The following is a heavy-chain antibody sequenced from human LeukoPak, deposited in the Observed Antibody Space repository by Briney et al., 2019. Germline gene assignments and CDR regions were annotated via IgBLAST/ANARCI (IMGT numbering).Heavy chain of an antibody. D-gene: IGHD1-1*01. J-gene: IGHJ4*02. CDR2: INPSGGST. CDR3: ARVFGNWNAFDY. Sequence: GASVKVSCKASGYTFTSYYMHWVRQAPGQGLEGMGIINPSGGSTSYAQKFQGRVTMTRDTSTSTVYMELTRLTSDDTAVYFCARVFGNWNAFDYWGQGTLVTVSS. V-gene: IGHV1-46*01. CDR1: GYTFTSYY.